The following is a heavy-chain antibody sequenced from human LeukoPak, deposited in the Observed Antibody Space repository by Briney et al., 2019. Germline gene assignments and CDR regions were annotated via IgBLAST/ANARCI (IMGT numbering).Heavy chain of an antibody. J-gene: IGHJ3*02. CDR2: INPNSGGT. CDR1: GYTFTSYY. V-gene: IGHV1-2*02. Sequence: ASVKVSCKASGYTFTSYYMHWVRQAPGQGLEWMGWINPNSGGTNYAQKFQGRVTMTRDTSISTAYMELSSLRSEDTAVYYCARTVVVTAEHAFDIWGQGTMVTVSS. D-gene: IGHD2-21*02. CDR3: ARTVVVTAEHAFDI.